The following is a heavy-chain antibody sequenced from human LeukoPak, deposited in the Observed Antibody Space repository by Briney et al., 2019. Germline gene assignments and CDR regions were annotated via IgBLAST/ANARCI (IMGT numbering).Heavy chain of an antibody. CDR2: IYYSGST. D-gene: IGHD5-12*01. CDR3: ASYSGYEKQIDY. J-gene: IGHJ4*02. CDR1: GGSISSYY. V-gene: IGHV4-39*01. Sequence: PSETLSLTCTVSGGSISSYYWGWIRQPPGKGLEWIGSIYYSGSTYYNPSLKSRVTISVDTSKNQFSLKLNSVTAADTAVYYCASYSGYEKQIDYWGQGTLVTVSS.